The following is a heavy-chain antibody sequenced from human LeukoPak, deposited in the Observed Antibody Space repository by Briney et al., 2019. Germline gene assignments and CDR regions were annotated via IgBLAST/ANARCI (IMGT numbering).Heavy chain of an antibody. CDR3: AKDSRFCTGYDCRGDAFDS. CDR1: GFTFRDYW. D-gene: IGHD2-8*02. J-gene: IGHJ3*02. Sequence: GGSLRLSCAASGFTFRDYWMSWVRQSPGKGLEWVANIKEDGSQKYDVDSVRGRFTISRDNAKNSLFLQMDSLRAEDTAVYYCAKDSRFCTGYDCRGDAFDSWGQGTMVTVTS. CDR2: IKEDGSQK. V-gene: IGHV3-7*01.